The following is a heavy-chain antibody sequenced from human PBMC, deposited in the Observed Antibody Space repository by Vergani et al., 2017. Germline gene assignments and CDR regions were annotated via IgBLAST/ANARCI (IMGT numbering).Heavy chain of an antibody. V-gene: IGHV3-74*01. CDR2: INSDGSST. J-gene: IGHJ3*02. CDR1: GFTFSSYW. CDR3: AKRWRSSSWYGADAFDI. D-gene: IGHD6-13*01. Sequence: EVQLVESGGGLVQPGGSLRLSCAASGFTFSSYWMHWVRQAPGKGLVWVSRINSDGSSTSYADSVKGRFTISRDNSKNTLYLQMNSLRAEDTAVYYCAKRWRSSSWYGADAFDIWGQGTMVTVSS.